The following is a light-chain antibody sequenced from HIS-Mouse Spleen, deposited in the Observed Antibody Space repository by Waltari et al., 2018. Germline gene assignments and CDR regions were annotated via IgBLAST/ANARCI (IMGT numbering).Light chain of an antibody. CDR2: AAS. Sequence: DIQMTQSPSSVSASVGDRVTITCRASQGISSWFAWYQQKPGKAPKLLIYAASSLQSGVTSRLSGSGSGTDFTLTISSLQPEDFATYYCQQANSFPSFTLFTFGPGTKVDIK. CDR3: QQANSFPSFTLFT. J-gene: IGKJ3*01. V-gene: IGKV1-12*02. CDR1: QGISSW.